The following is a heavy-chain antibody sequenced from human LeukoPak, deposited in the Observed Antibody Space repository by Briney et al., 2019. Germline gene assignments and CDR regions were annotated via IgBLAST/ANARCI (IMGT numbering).Heavy chain of an antibody. Sequence: GSLRLSCAASGFTFSSYSMNWVRQAPGKGLEWVSSISSSSSYIYYADSVKGRFTISRDNSKNTLYLQMNSLRAEDTAVYYCATRNSSGSTFDYWGQGTLVTVSS. V-gene: IGHV3-21*04. CDR2: ISSSSSYI. D-gene: IGHD3-22*01. J-gene: IGHJ4*02. CDR3: ATRNSSGSTFDY. CDR1: GFTFSSYS.